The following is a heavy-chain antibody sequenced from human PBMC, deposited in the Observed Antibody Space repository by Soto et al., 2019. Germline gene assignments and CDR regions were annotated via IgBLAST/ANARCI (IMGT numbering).Heavy chain of an antibody. J-gene: IGHJ4*02. V-gene: IGHV1-2*02. D-gene: IGHD2-21*01. CDR2: INPNSGGT. CDR3: ARDPSSWIPPILDY. CDR1: GYTFTGYY. Sequence: SVKVSCKASGYTFTGYYMHWVRQAPGQGLEWMGWINPNSGGTNYAQKFQGRVTMTRDTSMSTAYMELSSLRSDDTAVYYCARDPSSWIPPILDYWGQGTLVTVSS.